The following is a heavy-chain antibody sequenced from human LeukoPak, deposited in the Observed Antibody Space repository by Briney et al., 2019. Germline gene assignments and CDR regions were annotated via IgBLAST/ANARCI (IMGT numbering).Heavy chain of an antibody. CDR2: INHSGTT. J-gene: IGHJ4*02. CDR3: ARDPCSSFSCPLRY. Sequence: PSGTLSLTCAVSGGSLSGHYCNWIRQPPGKGLEWIGEINHSGTTNYDPSLRGRVAISVDTSNNQCSLRLTSVTAADTAVYYCARDPCSSFSCPLRYWGQGTQVTVSS. CDR1: GGSLSGHY. V-gene: IGHV4-34*01. D-gene: IGHD6-6*01.